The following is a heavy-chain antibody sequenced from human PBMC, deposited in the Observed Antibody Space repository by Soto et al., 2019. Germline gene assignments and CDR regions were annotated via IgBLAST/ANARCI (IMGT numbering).Heavy chain of an antibody. J-gene: IGHJ4*02. Sequence: GGSLRLSCAASGFTFSSYAMSWVRQAPGKGLEWVSAISGSGGSTYYADSVKGRFTISRDNSKNTLYLQMNSLRAEDTAVYYCAKEALISEMRGYWFDYWGQGTLVTVSS. CDR2: ISGSGGST. CDR1: GFTFSSYA. D-gene: IGHD3-3*01. CDR3: AKEALISEMRGYWFDY. V-gene: IGHV3-23*01.